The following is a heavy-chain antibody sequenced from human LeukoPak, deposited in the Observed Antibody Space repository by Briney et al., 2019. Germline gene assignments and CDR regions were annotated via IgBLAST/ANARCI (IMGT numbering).Heavy chain of an antibody. V-gene: IGHV1-2*02. CDR2: INPNSGGT. CDR1: GYTFTGYY. D-gene: IGHD3-22*01. J-gene: IGHJ6*02. CDR3: ARDPFAMIVVVSGMDV. Sequence: GASVKVSCKASGYTFTGYYMHWVRQAPGQGLEWMGWINPNSGGTNYAQKFQGRVTMTRDTSISTAYMELSRLRSDAAAVYYCARDPFAMIVVVSGMDVWGQGTTVTVSS.